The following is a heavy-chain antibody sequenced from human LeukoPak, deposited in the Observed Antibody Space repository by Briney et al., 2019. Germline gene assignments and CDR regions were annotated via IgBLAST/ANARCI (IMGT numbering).Heavy chain of an antibody. CDR2: ISGSGGST. D-gene: IGHD5-18*01. V-gene: IGHV3-23*01. Sequence: GGSLRLSCAASGFTFSSYAMSWVRQAPGKGLEWVSAISGSGGSTYYADSVKGRFTISRDNTKNTLYLQMNSLRAEDTAVYYCAKDSWDTAMEGYVDYWGQGTLVTVSS. J-gene: IGHJ4*02. CDR3: AKDSWDTAMEGYVDY. CDR1: GFTFSSYA.